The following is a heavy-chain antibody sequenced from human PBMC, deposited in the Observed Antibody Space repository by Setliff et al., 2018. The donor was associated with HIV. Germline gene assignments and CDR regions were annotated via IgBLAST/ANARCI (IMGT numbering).Heavy chain of an antibody. CDR2: ISGSSDKI. J-gene: IGHJ4*02. V-gene: IGHV3-49*04. D-gene: IGHD3-9*01. Sequence: LSLSCAASGFTFSSYTMSWVRQAPGKGLEWLSFISGSSDKIFYAASVKGRFTISRDDSKSIAYLQMNSLKTEDTAVYYCTRDYDILTGLLSYFDYWGQGTLVTVSS. CDR3: TRDYDILTGLLSYFDY. CDR1: GFTFSSYT.